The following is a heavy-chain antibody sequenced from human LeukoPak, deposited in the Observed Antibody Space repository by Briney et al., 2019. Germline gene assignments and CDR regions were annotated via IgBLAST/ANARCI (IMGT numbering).Heavy chain of an antibody. CDR3: ARDSAYYDSSGYPLKYYFDY. D-gene: IGHD3-22*01. J-gene: IGHJ4*02. CDR2: ISYDGSNK. V-gene: IGHV3-30*04. Sequence: GRSLRLSCAASGFTFSSYAMHWVRQAPGKGLEWVAVISYDGSNKYYADSVKGRFTIYRDNSKNTLYLQMNSLRAEDTAVYYCARDSAYYDSSGYPLKYYFDYWGQGTLVTVSS. CDR1: GFTFSSYA.